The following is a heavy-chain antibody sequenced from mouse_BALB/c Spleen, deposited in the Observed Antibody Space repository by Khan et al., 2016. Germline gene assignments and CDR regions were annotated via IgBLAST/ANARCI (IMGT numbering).Heavy chain of an antibody. V-gene: IGHV6-6*02. Sequence: EVKLEESGFFLFQPGAPPPLSFFPSFSPSINYWMNWVRQSPEKGLEWVAEIRLKSNNYATHYAESVKGRFTISRDDSKSSVYLQMNNLRAEDTGIYYCTTGFAY. CDR1: FSPSINYW. CDR2: IRLKSNNYAT. CDR3: TTGFAY. J-gene: IGHJ3*01.